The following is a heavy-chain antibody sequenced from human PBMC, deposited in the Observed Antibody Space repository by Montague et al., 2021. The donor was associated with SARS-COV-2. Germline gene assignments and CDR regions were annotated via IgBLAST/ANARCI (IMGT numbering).Heavy chain of an antibody. Sequence: PALVPPTPTLTPTCTFSGFSLSTSGMCVSWIRQPPGKALEWPARIDWXXXKYSSTSLKTRLTISKDTSKNQVVLTMTNMDPVDTATYYCAREYSSGVYFDYWGQGTLVTVSS. D-gene: IGHD6-19*01. J-gene: IGHJ4*02. CDR2: IDWXXXK. CDR3: AREYSSGVYFDY. CDR1: GFSLSTSGMC. V-gene: IGHV2-70*11.